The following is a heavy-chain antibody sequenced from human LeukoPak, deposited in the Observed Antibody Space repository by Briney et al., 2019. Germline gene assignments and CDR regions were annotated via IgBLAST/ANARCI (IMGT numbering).Heavy chain of an antibody. CDR3: ARSGIKMVRGVIIKSPYHMDV. CDR1: GFTFSSSA. CDR2: ISSSSSYI. J-gene: IGHJ6*03. D-gene: IGHD3-10*01. Sequence: GGSLRLSCVVSGFTFSSSAMNWVRQAPGKGLEWVSSISSSSSYIYYADSVKGRFTISRDDAKNSLSLQMNSLRAEDTAVYYCARSGIKMVRGVIIKSPYHMDVWGKGTTVTVSS. V-gene: IGHV3-21*01.